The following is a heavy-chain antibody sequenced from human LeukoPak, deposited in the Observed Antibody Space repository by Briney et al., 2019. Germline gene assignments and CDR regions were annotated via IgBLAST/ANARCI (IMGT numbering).Heavy chain of an antibody. D-gene: IGHD2-8*01. CDR2: IYTSGST. V-gene: IGHV4-4*07. Sequence: PSETLSLTCTVSGGSISSYYWSWIRQPAGKGLERIGRIYTSGSTNYNPSLKSRVTMSVDTSKNQFSLKLSSVTAADTAVYYCARVNGPLADEYYFDYWGQGTLVTVSS. J-gene: IGHJ4*02. CDR1: GGSISSYY. CDR3: ARVNGPLADEYYFDY.